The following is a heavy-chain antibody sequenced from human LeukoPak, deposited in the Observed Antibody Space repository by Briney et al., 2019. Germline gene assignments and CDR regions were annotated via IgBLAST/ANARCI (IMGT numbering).Heavy chain of an antibody. CDR3: ARAFSSGYYYDY. D-gene: IGHD3-22*01. CDR1: GGSISSRNW. CDR2: IYHSGST. Sequence: TSGTLSLTCAVSGGSISSRNWWSWVRQPPGKGLEWIGEIYHSGSTNYNPSLKSRVTISVDKSKNQFSLKLSSVTAADTAVYYCARAFSSGYYYDYWGQGTLVTVSS. V-gene: IGHV4-4*02. J-gene: IGHJ4*02.